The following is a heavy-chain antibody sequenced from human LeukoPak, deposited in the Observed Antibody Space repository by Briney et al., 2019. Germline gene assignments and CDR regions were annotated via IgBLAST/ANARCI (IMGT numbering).Heavy chain of an antibody. D-gene: IGHD3-10*01. V-gene: IGHV3-30-3*01. CDR2: ISYDGSNK. J-gene: IGHJ4*02. Sequence: PGGSLRLSCAASGFTFSSYAMHWVRQAPGKGLEWVAVISYDGSNKYYADSVKGRFTISRDNSKNTLYLQMNSLRAEDTAVYYCARDPLSMVRGDEYYFDYWGQGTLVTVSS. CDR3: ARDPLSMVRGDEYYFDY. CDR1: GFTFSSYA.